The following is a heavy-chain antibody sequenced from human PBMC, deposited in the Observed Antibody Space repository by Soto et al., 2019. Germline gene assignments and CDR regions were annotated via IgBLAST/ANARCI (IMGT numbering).Heavy chain of an antibody. CDR3: ATAKTGDHAFDI. V-gene: IGHV1-24*01. D-gene: IGHD7-27*01. J-gene: IGHJ3*02. Sequence: ASVKVSCKVSGYTLTELSMHWVRQAPGKGLEWMGGFDPEDGETIYAQKFQGRVTMTEDTSTDTAYMELSSLRSEDTAVYYCATAKTGDHAFDIWGQGTMVTVSS. CDR2: FDPEDGET. CDR1: GYTLTELS.